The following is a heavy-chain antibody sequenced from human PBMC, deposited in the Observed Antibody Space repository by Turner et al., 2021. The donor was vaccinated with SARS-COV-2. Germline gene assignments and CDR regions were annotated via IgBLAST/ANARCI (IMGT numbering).Heavy chain of an antibody. V-gene: IGHV3-9*01. Sequence: EVQLVESGGGLVQPGRSLRPCCAASGFTFDDYGMHWVRQAPGKCLEWVSGISWNSGSIGYADSVKGRFTISRGNAKNSLYLQMNSLRAEDTALYYCAKDSSGYRSYNWFDPWGQGTLVTVSS. J-gene: IGHJ5*02. CDR3: AKDSSGYRSYNWFDP. D-gene: IGHD3-22*01. CDR1: GFTFDDYG. CDR2: ISWNSGSI.